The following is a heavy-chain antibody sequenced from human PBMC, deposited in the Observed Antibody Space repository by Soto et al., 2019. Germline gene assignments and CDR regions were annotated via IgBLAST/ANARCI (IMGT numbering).Heavy chain of an antibody. CDR3: ARTSGYDPTMNWFDP. V-gene: IGHV4-30-4*01. J-gene: IGHJ5*02. D-gene: IGHD5-12*01. CDR1: GGSISSGDYY. CDR2: IYYSGST. Sequence: QVQLQESGPGLVKPSQTLSLTCTVSGGSISSGDYYWSWIRQPPGKGLEWIGYIYYSGSTYYNPSLKSRVTISVDTSKTQFSLKLSSVTAADTAVYYCARTSGYDPTMNWFDPWGQETLVTVSS.